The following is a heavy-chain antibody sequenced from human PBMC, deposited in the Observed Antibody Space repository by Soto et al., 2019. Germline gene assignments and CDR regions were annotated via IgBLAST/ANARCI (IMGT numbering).Heavy chain of an antibody. CDR3: ARGVGSGSYYNQYSWFDP. V-gene: IGHV1-18*01. CDR2: ISAYNGNT. Sequence: QVQLVQSGAEVKKPGASVKVSCKASGYTFTNYGISWVRQAPGQGLEWMGWISAYNGNTKYAQKFQGRVTMTTDTSTSTDYMELRSLRSDDTAVYYCARGVGSGSYYNQYSWFDPWGQATLVTVSS. CDR1: GYTFTNYG. J-gene: IGHJ5*02. D-gene: IGHD3-10*01.